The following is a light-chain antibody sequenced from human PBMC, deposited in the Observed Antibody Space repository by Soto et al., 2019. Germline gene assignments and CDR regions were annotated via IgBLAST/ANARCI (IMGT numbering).Light chain of an antibody. CDR3: QQSHSTPLT. CDR2: AAS. CDR1: QGISSY. Sequence: AIRMTQSPSSLSASTGDRVTITCRASQGISSYLAWYQQKPGKAPKLLIYAASTLQSGVPSRFSGSGSGTDFTLTISSLQPEDFATYYCQQSHSTPLTFGGGTKVEIK. V-gene: IGKV1-8*01. J-gene: IGKJ4*01.